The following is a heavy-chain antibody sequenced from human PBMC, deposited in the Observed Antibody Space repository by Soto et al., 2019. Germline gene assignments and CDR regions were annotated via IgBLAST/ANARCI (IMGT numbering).Heavy chain of an antibody. CDR2: ISSSSSYI. V-gene: IGHV3-21*01. Sequence: VGSLRLSCAASGFTFSSYSMNWVRQAPGKGLEWVSSISSSSSYIYYADSVKGRFTISRDNAKNSLYLQMNSLRAEDTAVYYCARDGRAKYYYYYMDVWGKGTTVNVSS. D-gene: IGHD1-1*01. CDR3: ARDGRAKYYYYYMDV. J-gene: IGHJ6*03. CDR1: GFTFSSYS.